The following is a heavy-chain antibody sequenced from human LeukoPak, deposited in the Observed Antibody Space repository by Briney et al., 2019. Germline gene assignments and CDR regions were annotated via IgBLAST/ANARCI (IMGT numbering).Heavy chain of an antibody. Sequence: PGGSLRLSCAASGFTFSSYAISWVRQAPGKGLEWVSAISGSGGSTYYADSVKRRFTISRDNSKNTLYLQMNSLRAEDTAVYYCAGQMGAFDYWGQGTLVTVSS. CDR2: ISGSGGST. J-gene: IGHJ4*02. V-gene: IGHV3-23*01. D-gene: IGHD3-16*01. CDR3: AGQMGAFDY. CDR1: GFTFSSYA.